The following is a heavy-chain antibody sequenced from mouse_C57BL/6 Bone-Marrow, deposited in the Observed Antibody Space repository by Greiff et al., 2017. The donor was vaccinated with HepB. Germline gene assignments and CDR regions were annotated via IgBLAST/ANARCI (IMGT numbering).Heavy chain of an antibody. CDR1: GFTFTDYY. Sequence: DVKLVESGGGLVQPGGSLSLSCAASGFTFTDYYMSWVRQPPGKALEWLGFIRNKANGYTTEYSASVKGRFTISRDNSQSILYLQMNALRAEDSATYYCAREGGGARAMDYWGQGTSVTVSS. J-gene: IGHJ4*01. V-gene: IGHV7-3*01. CDR2: IRNKANGYTT. CDR3: AREGGGARAMDY.